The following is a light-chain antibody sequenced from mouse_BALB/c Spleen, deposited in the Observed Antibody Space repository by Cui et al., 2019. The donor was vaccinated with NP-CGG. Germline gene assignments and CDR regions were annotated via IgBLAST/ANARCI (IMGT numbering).Light chain of an antibody. V-gene: IGLV1*01. Sequence: QSVVNQESALPTSPGETVTLTCRSSTGAVTTSNYANWVQEKPDHLFTGLIGGTNNRAPGVPARFSGSLIGDKAVLTITGAQTEDEAIYFCALWYSNHWVFGGGTKLTVL. J-gene: IGLJ1*01. CDR2: GTN. CDR1: TGAVTTSNY. CDR3: ALWYSNHWV.